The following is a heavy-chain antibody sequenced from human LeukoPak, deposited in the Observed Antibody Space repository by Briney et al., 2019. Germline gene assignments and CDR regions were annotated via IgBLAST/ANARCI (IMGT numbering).Heavy chain of an antibody. CDR3: ARHTPETYCSSTSCFNPNWFDP. Sequence: ASETLSLTCTVSGGSISSYYWSWIRQPPGKGLEWIGYIHYSGSTNYNPSLKSRVTISVDTSKNQFSLKLSSVTAADTAVYYCARHTPETYCSSTSCFNPNWFDPWGQGTLVTVSS. CDR1: GGSISSYY. CDR2: IHYSGST. J-gene: IGHJ5*02. D-gene: IGHD2-2*01. V-gene: IGHV4-59*08.